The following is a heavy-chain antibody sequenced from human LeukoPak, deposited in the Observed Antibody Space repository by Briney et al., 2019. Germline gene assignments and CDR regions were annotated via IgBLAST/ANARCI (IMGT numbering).Heavy chain of an antibody. V-gene: IGHV3-21*01. CDR3: ARAVYCSGGGCFWYFDL. Sequence: GGSLRLSCAASGISFSNYSMNWVRQAPGKGLEWVSLISSSSRFIYYGDSVKGRFTVSRDNAKKSLYLQMNSLRAEDTAVYYCARAVYCSGGGCFWYFDLWGRGTLVTVSS. D-gene: IGHD2-15*01. CDR2: ISSSSRFI. J-gene: IGHJ2*01. CDR1: GISFSNYS.